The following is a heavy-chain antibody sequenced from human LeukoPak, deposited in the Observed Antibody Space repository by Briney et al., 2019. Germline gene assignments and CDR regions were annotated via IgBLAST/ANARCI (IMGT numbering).Heavy chain of an antibody. Sequence: ASVKVSCKASGYTFTGYYMHWVRQAPGQGLEWMGWISAHNGNTNYAQKLQGRVTMTTDTSTSTVYMEMRSLRSDDTAVYYCARGVTGNFYGVDYWGQGTLVTVSS. CDR1: GYTFTGYY. V-gene: IGHV1-18*04. CDR3: ARGVTGNFYGVDY. CDR2: ISAHNGNT. D-gene: IGHD1-20*01. J-gene: IGHJ4*02.